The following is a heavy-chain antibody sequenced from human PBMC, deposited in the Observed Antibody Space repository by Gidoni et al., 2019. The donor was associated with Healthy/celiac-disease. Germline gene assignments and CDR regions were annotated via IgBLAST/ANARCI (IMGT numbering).Heavy chain of an antibody. Sequence: QVQLVHSGAEVKKPRSSVKVSCKASASPFTDYYMHWVRQAPGQGLEWMGWINPNSGGTNYAQKFQGRVTMTSDTSISTAYMELSRLRSDDTAVYYCAASVDTALVTPYWGQGTLVTVSS. V-gene: IGHV1-2*02. CDR1: ASPFTDYY. D-gene: IGHD5-18*01. J-gene: IGHJ4*02. CDR2: INPNSGGT. CDR3: AASVDTALVTPY.